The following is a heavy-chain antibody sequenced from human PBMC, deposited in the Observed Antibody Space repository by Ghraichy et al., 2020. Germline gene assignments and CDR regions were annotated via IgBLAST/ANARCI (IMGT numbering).Heavy chain of an antibody. D-gene: IGHD4-11*01. J-gene: IGHJ4*02. CDR2: IYHSGST. V-gene: IGHV4-4*02. Sequence: GVLNISCAVSGGSISSSDWWSWVRQPPGKGLEWIGEIYHSGSTNYSPSLKSRVTISVDKSKNQFSLKLSSVTAADMAVYYCARVSHNYSFDYWGQGTLVTVSS. CDR3: ARVSHNYSFDY. CDR1: GGSISSSDW.